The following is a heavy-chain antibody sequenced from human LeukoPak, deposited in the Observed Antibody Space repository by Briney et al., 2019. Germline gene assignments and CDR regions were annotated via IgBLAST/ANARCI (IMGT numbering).Heavy chain of an antibody. CDR1: GFTFSSYG. Sequence: GGSLRLSWAASGFTFSSYGMRWVRQAPGKGLEWVAVIWYDGSNKYYADSVKGRFTISRDNSKNTLYLQMNSLRTEDTALYYCAKDIGWELHDAFDIWGQGTMVTVSS. V-gene: IGHV3-30*02. CDR2: IWYDGSNK. CDR3: AKDIGWELHDAFDI. J-gene: IGHJ3*02. D-gene: IGHD1-26*01.